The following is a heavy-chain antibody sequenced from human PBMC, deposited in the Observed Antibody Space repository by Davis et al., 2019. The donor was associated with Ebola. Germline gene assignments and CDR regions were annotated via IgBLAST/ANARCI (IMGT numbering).Heavy chain of an antibody. CDR3: TRGLYSSGWVYYYYYGMDV. Sequence: PGGSLRLSCTTSGFTFGDYAMSWFRQAPGKGLEWVSFIRSNAYGGTTEYVASVKGRFTISRDDSKSIAYLQMNSLKTEDTAVYYCTRGLYSSGWVYYYYYGMDVWGQGTTVTVSS. J-gene: IGHJ6*02. V-gene: IGHV3-49*03. D-gene: IGHD6-19*01. CDR2: IRSNAYGGTT. CDR1: GFTFGDYA.